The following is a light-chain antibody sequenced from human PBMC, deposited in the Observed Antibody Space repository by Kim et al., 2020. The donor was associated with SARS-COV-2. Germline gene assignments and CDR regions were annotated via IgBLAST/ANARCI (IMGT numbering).Light chain of an antibody. CDR2: GAS. J-gene: IGKJ1*01. CDR3: QQYGASPEKEWT. Sequence: EIVLTQTPDTLSLSPGERATLSCRASQSVYSNFLAWYQHKPGQAPRLLFYGASTRATGVPDRFSGSGSGTDFTLTINRLEPEDFAVYYCQQYGASPEKEWTFGRGTKVDIK. CDR1: QSVYSNF. V-gene: IGKV3-20*01.